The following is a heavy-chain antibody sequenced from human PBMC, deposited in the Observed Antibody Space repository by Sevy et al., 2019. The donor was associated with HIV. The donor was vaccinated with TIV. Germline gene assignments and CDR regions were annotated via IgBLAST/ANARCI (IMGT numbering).Heavy chain of an antibody. J-gene: IGHJ5*02. CDR3: ARVSWYSSGWLWFDN. Sequence: SETLSLTCTVSSGSISSSSYYWGWIRQPPGKGLEWIGTIYHSGSTYYNPSLKSRVTISVDTSKDQFSLKFTSVTAADTSLYYCARVSWYSSGWLWFDNWGQGTLVTVSS. V-gene: IGHV4-39*01. D-gene: IGHD6-25*01. CDR1: SGSISSSSYY. CDR2: IYHSGST.